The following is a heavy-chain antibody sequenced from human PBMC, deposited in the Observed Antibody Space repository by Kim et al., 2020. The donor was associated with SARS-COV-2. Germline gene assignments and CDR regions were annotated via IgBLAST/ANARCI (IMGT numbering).Heavy chain of an antibody. D-gene: IGHD3-16*02. Sequence: SETLSLTCAVYGGSFSGYYWSWIRQPPGKGLEWIGEINHSGSTNYNPSLKSRVTISVDTSKNQFSLKLSSVTAADTAVYYCARGRVSPYGGVYYDYVWGSYHFDYWGQGTLVTVSS. CDR1: GGSFSGYY. CDR3: ARGRVSPYGGVYYDYVWGSYHFDY. J-gene: IGHJ4*02. CDR2: INHSGST. V-gene: IGHV4-34*01.